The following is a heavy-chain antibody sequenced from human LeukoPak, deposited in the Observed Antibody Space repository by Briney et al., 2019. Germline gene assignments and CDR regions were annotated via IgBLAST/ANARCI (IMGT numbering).Heavy chain of an antibody. J-gene: IGHJ5*02. CDR1: GGTFSSYA. Sequence: ASVKVSCKASGGTFSSYAISWVRQAPGQGLEWMGIINPSRGSTNYAQKFQGRVTMTRDTSTSTLYMELISLRSEDTAVYYCARGGSTIRYWFDPWGQGTLVTVSS. CDR3: ARGGSTIRYWFDP. V-gene: IGHV1-46*01. D-gene: IGHD3-3*01. CDR2: INPSRGST.